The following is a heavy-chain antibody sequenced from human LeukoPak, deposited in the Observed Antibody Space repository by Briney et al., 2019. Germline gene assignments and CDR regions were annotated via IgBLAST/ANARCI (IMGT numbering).Heavy chain of an antibody. Sequence: GGSLRLSCAASGFTFSSYSMNWVRQAPGKVLEWVSAISGSGGRTYYADSVKGRFTISRDNSKNTLYLQMNSLRAEDTAVYYCAKPARTDYVDYWGQGTLVTVST. J-gene: IGHJ4*02. CDR1: GFTFSSYS. D-gene: IGHD1-14*01. V-gene: IGHV3-23*01. CDR3: AKPARTDYVDY. CDR2: ISGSGGRT.